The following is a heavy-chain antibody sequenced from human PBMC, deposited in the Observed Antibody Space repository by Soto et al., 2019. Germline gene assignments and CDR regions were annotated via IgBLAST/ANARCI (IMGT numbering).Heavy chain of an antibody. CDR2: MSPNSGAT. J-gene: IGHJ6*02. D-gene: IGHD1-1*01. CDR3: ARGVDAGVDV. Sequence: ASVKLSCKASGYTFTGYDINWVRQATGQGLEWMGWMSPNSGATGYAQKFQGRVTMTRDTSISTAYMELSNLRSEDTAIYYCARGVDAGVDVWGQGSTVTVSS. V-gene: IGHV1-8*01. CDR1: GYTFTGYD.